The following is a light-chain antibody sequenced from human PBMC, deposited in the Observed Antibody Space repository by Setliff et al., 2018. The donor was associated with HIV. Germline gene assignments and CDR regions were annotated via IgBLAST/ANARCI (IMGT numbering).Light chain of an antibody. Sequence: QSVLTQPASVSGSPGQSITTSCTGISSDVGGYYSVSWYQQYPGKAPKLMIYDVINRPSGVSNRFSGSRSGNTASLTISGLQVEDEADYYCSSYTTSSTLYVFGPGTKVTVL. J-gene: IGLJ1*01. V-gene: IGLV2-14*03. CDR3: SSYTTSSTLYV. CDR1: SSDVGGYYS. CDR2: DVI.